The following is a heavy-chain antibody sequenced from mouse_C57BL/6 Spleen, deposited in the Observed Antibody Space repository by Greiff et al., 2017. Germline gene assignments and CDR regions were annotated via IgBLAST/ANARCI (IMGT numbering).Heavy chain of an antibody. J-gene: IGHJ2*01. CDR3: ARGRLYSNPYYFDY. D-gene: IGHD2-5*01. CDR2: IDPSDSET. CDR1: GYTFTSYW. Sequence: QVQLQQPGAELVRPGSSVKLSCKASGYTFTSYWMHWVKQRPIQGLEWIGNIDPSDSETHYNQKFKDKATLTVDKSSSTAYMQLSSLTSEDSAVYYGARGRLYSNPYYFDYWGQGTTLTVSS. V-gene: IGHV1-52*01.